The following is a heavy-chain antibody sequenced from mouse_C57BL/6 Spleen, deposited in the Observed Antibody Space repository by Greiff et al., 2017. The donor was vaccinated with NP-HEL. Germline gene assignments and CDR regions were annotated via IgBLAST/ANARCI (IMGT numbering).Heavy chain of an antibody. CDR1: GYTFTSYT. J-gene: IGHJ4*01. V-gene: IGHV1-4*01. CDR2: INPSSGYT. D-gene: IGHD4-1*01. Sequence: QVQLQHSGAELARPGASVKMSCKASGYTFTSYTMHWVKQRPGQGLEWIGYINPSSGYTKYNQKFKDKATLTADKSSSTAYMQLSSLTSEDSAVYYCARAGTGAMDYWGQGTSVTVSS. CDR3: ARAGTGAMDY.